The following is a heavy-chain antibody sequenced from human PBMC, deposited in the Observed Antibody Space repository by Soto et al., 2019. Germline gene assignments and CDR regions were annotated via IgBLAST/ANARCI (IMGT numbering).Heavy chain of an antibody. V-gene: IGHV4-61*01. D-gene: IGHD3-10*01. J-gene: IGHJ4*02. Sequence: PSETLSLTCTVSGGSVSSGSYYWSWIRQPPGKGLEWIGYIYYSGSTNYNPSLKSRVTISVDTSKIQFSLKLSSVTAADTAVYYCARGEAMYGSGSYYPSPFDYWGQGTLVTVSS. CDR1: GGSVSSGSYY. CDR3: ARGEAMYGSGSYYPSPFDY. CDR2: IYYSGST.